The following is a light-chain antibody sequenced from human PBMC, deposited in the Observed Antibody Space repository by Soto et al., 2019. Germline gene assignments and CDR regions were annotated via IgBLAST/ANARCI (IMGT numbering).Light chain of an antibody. V-gene: IGKV1-5*03. CDR2: KAS. CDR3: QQYSDNWT. CDR1: QSISSW. J-gene: IGKJ1*01. Sequence: DIQMTQSPSTLSASVGDRVIITCRASQSISSWLAWYQQKPGTAPKLLIYKASTLQSGVPSRFSGSGSGTEFTLTISSRQPDGSATYYCQQYSDNWTFGQGTKVEMK.